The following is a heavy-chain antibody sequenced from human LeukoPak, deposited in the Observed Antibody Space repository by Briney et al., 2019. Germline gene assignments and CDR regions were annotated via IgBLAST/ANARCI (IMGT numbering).Heavy chain of an antibody. D-gene: IGHD6-19*01. CDR2: IYTSGST. Sequence: SETLSLTCTVSGGSISSGPYYWSWIRQPAGKGLEWIGRIYTSGSTNYNPSLKSRVTISLDTSKNQFSLKLSSVTAADTAVYYCARGASIAVAVDYWGQGTLVTVSS. J-gene: IGHJ4*02. V-gene: IGHV4-61*02. CDR3: ARGASIAVAVDY. CDR1: GGSISSGPYY.